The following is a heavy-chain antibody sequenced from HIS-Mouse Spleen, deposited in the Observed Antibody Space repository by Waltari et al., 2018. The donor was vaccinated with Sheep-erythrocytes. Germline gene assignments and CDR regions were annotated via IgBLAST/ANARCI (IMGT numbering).Heavy chain of an antibody. Sequence: QLQLQESGPGLVKPSETLSLTCTVSGGSISSSSYYWGWIRQPPGKGLEWIGSIYYSGCTYYNPSLKSHVTISVDTSKNQFSLKLSSVTAADTAVYYCARVPPGYYDFWSGPTGPRWFDPWGQGTLVTVSS. J-gene: IGHJ5*02. V-gene: IGHV4-39*07. D-gene: IGHD3-3*01. CDR3: ARVPPGYYDFWSGPTGPRWFDP. CDR1: GGSISSSSYY. CDR2: IYYSGCT.